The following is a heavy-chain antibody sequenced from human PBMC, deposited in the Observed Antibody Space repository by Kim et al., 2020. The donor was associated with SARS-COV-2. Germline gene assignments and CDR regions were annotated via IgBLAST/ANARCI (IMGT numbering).Heavy chain of an antibody. D-gene: IGHD6-13*01. CDR2: IKSKTDGGTT. CDR3: TTEVGGAYSSSWYFPVNFDY. V-gene: IGHV3-15*01. CDR1: GFTFSNAW. Sequence: GGSLRLSCAASGFTFSNAWMSWVRQAPGKGLEWVGRIKSKTDGGTTDYAAPVKGRFTISRDDSKNTLYLQMNSLKTEDTAVYYCTTEVGGAYSSSWYFPVNFDYWGQGTLVTVSS. J-gene: IGHJ4*02.